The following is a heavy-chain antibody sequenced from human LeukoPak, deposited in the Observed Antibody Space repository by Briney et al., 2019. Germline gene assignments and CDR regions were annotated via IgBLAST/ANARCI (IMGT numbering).Heavy chain of an antibody. D-gene: IGHD6-13*01. CDR1: GFTFSSYG. Sequence: PGGSLRLSCAASGFTFSSYGMHWVRQAPGKGLEYVSAISSNGGSTYYANSVKGRFTISRDNSKNTLYLQMGSLRAEDMAVYYCARDKFSSWSHYYYYYMDVWGKGTTVTVSS. J-gene: IGHJ6*03. CDR2: ISSNGGST. V-gene: IGHV3-64*01. CDR3: ARDKFSSWSHYYYYYMDV.